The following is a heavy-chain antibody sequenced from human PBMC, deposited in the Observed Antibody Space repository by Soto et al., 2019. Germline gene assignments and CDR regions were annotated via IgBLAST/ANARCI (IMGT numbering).Heavy chain of an antibody. V-gene: IGHV3-30*03. J-gene: IGHJ4*02. CDR1: GFTFSSYG. Sequence: QVQLVESGGGVVQPGRSLRLSCADSGFTFSSYGMHWVRQAPGKGLEWVAHISYDGSNNNYVDSVKGRFTISRDNSKNTLYLQMNSLRAEDTAVYYCARDSYYYDSSGYYTFDHWGQGNLVTVSS. CDR3: ARDSYYYDSSGYYTFDH. CDR2: ISYDGSNN. D-gene: IGHD3-22*01.